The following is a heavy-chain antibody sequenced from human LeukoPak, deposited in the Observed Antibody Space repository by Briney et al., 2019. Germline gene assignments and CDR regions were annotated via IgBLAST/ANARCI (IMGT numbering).Heavy chain of an antibody. Sequence: GGSLRLSCAASGFTFSSYAMHWVRQAPGKGLEWVAVISYDGSNKYYADSVKGRFTISRDNSKNTLYLQMNSLRAEDTALYYCARDGVLRFLEWLGYMDVWGKGTTVTVSS. J-gene: IGHJ6*03. V-gene: IGHV3-30*01. CDR1: GFTFSSYA. CDR2: ISYDGSNK. CDR3: ARDGVLRFLEWLGYMDV. D-gene: IGHD3-3*01.